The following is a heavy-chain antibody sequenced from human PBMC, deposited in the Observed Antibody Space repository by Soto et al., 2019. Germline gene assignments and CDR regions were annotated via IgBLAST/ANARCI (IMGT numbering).Heavy chain of an antibody. J-gene: IGHJ3*02. Sequence: GGSLRLSCADSGFTFSRYSMAWVRQAPGKGLEWVSYISSSSANIYYVDSVKGRFTVSRDNAKNSLYLQMNSLRDEDTAVYYCANVRFGTYAFDIWGQGTMVTVSS. CDR1: GFTFSRYS. D-gene: IGHD3-10*01. CDR3: ANVRFGTYAFDI. V-gene: IGHV3-48*02. CDR2: ISSSSANI.